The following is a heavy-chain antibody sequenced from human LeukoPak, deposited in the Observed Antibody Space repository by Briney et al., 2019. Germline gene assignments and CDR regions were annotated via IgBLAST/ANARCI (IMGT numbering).Heavy chain of an antibody. Sequence: TGGSLRLSCAASGFPVDINYMTWVRQAPGKGLEWVSVIYSGGRTYYADSVKGRFTISRDNSKNTLYLQMNSLRVEDTAVYFCARYVIRGLFDYWGQGTLVTVSS. CDR1: GFPVDINY. CDR3: ARYVIRGLFDY. CDR2: IYSGGRT. V-gene: IGHV3-53*01. J-gene: IGHJ4*02. D-gene: IGHD3-10*01.